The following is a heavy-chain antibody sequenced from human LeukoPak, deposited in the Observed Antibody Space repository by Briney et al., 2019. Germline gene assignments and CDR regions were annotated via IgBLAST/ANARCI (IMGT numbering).Heavy chain of an antibody. CDR3: ARGESIAAAGAFAL. CDR2: IYAGGSI. D-gene: IGHD6-13*01. J-gene: IGHJ4*02. V-gene: IGHV3-53*01. Sequence: GGSLRLSCAASGFAVSSSYMSWVRQASGKGLEWVSVIYAGGSIHYADSVKGRFTISRDNSQNTLDLQLNSLRVDDTAIYYCARGESIAAAGAFALWGQGTLVTVSS. CDR1: GFAVSSSY.